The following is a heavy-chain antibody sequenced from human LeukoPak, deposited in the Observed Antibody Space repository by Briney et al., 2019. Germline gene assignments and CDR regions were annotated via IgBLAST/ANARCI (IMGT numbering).Heavy chain of an antibody. J-gene: IGHJ5*02. V-gene: IGHV3-66*01. CDR2: IYSGGST. Sequence: GGSLRLSCAASGFTFRSHAMSWVRQAPGKGLEWVSVIYSGGSTYYADSVKGRFTISRDNSKNTLYLQMNSLRAEDTAVYYCARVNYYDSSGYRFLSWFDPWGQGTLVTVSS. D-gene: IGHD3-22*01. CDR1: GFTFRSHA. CDR3: ARVNYYDSSGYRFLSWFDP.